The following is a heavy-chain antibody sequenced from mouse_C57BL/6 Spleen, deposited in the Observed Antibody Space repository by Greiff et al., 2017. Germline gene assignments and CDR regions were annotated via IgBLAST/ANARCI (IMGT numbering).Heavy chain of an antibody. CDR3: ASGYYNSSHRYFDV. CDR2: INPNNGGT. CDR1: GYTFTDYK. V-gene: IGHV1-22*01. Sequence: VQLQQSGPELVKPGASVKMSCKASGYTFTDYKMHWVKQRHGKGLEWIGYINPNNGGTSYNQKFKGKATLTVNKSSSTAYMELRSLTSEDSAVYYCASGYYNSSHRYFDVWGTGTTVTVSS. D-gene: IGHD1-1*01. J-gene: IGHJ1*03.